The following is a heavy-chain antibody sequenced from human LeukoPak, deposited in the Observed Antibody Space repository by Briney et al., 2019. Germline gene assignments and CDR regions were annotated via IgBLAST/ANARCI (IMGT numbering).Heavy chain of an antibody. D-gene: IGHD4-17*01. CDR2: ISSSGSTI. CDR1: GFTFSSYE. Sequence: GGSLRLSCAASGFTFSSYEMNWVRQAPGKGLEWVSYISSSGSTIYYADSVKGRFTISRDNSKNTLDLQMLRLRPEDTAIYYCARDFGDYQAYMDAWGNGTTVIVSS. J-gene: IGHJ6*03. CDR3: ARDFGDYQAYMDA. V-gene: IGHV3-48*03.